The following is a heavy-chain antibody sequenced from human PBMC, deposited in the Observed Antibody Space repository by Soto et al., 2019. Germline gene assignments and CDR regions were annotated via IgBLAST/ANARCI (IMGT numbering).Heavy chain of an antibody. J-gene: IGHJ4*02. V-gene: IGHV4-59*01. CDR1: GGSISSYY. CDR3: ARGGYDYIWGSYSSGYYFDY. CDR2: IYYSGST. D-gene: IGHD3-16*02. Sequence: PSETLSLTCTVSGGSISSYYWSWIRQPPGKGLEWIGYIYYSGSTNYNPSLKSRVTIPVDTSKNQFSLKLSSVTAADTAVYYCARGGYDYIWGSYSSGYYFDYWGQGTLVTVSS.